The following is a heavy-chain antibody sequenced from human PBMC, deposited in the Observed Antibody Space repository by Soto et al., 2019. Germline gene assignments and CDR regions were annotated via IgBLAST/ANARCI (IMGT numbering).Heavy chain of an antibody. CDR1: GYTLTDLS. V-gene: IGHV1-24*01. CDR2: FDPEDGET. D-gene: IGHD2-15*01. J-gene: IGHJ4*02. Sequence: ASVKVSCKVSGYTLTDLSMHWVRQAPGKGLEWMGGFDPEDGETIYAQKFQGRVTMTEDTSTDTAYMELSSTRSEDTAVYYCATRLLCSGGSCYPDFDYWGQGTLVTVSS. CDR3: ATRLLCSGGSCYPDFDY.